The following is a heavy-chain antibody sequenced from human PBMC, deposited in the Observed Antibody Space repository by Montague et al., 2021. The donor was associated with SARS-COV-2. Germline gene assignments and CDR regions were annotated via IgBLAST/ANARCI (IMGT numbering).Heavy chain of an antibody. CDR3: VAGPLRLRYTGSWYDH. V-gene: IGHV4-59*01. CDR2: IHYIGST. Sequence: SETLSLTCTVSGGSISSFYWTWIRQPPGKGLEWIGFIHYIGSTNYNPSLKSRVSISVDPSKNQFSLKLSSVTAADTAVYYCVAGPLRLRYTGSWYDHWGQGTLVTVSS. J-gene: IGHJ4*02. CDR1: GGSISSFY. D-gene: IGHD6-13*01.